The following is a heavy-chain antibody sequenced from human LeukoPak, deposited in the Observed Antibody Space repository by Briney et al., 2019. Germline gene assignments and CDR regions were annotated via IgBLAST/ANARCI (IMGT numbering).Heavy chain of an antibody. CDR1: GGSISSYY. CDR3: ARDGGAYGSGSHIDPPYFDY. D-gene: IGHD3-10*01. V-gene: IGHV4-59*01. Sequence: SETLSLTCTVSGGSISSYYWSWIRQPPGKGLEWIGYIYYSGSTNYNPSLKSRVTISVDTSKNQFSLKLSSVTAADTAVYYCARDGGAYGSGSHIDPPYFDYWGQGTLVTVSS. CDR2: IYYSGST. J-gene: IGHJ4*02.